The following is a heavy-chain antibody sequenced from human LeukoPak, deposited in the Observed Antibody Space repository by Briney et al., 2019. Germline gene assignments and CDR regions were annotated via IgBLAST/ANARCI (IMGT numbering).Heavy chain of an antibody. CDR1: GGSFSAYY. Sequence: SETLSLTCAVYGGSFSAYYWSWIRQPPGKGLEWIGEIHPSGSTNYNPSLESRITTSPDTSKNQFSLNMRSVTAADTAVYFCARGTDAYKTGNYWGQGTLVTVSS. CDR3: ARGTDAYKTGNY. CDR2: IHPSGST. D-gene: IGHD5-24*01. J-gene: IGHJ4*02. V-gene: IGHV4-34*01.